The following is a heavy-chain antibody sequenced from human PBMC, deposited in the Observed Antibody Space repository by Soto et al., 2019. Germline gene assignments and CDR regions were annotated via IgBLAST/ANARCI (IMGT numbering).Heavy chain of an antibody. D-gene: IGHD6-13*01. J-gene: IGHJ4*02. Sequence: EVQLVESGGGLVKPGGSLRLSCAASGITFSSYSMNWVRQAPGKGLEWVSSISSSSSYIYYADSVKGRFTISRDNAKNTLYLQMNTLRAEDTAVYYCARDQQQPFDYWGQGTLVTVSS. CDR3: ARDQQQPFDY. CDR1: GITFSSYS. V-gene: IGHV3-21*01. CDR2: ISSSSSYI.